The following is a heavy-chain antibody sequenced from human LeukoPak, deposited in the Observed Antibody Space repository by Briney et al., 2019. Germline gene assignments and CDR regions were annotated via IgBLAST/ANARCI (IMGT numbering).Heavy chain of an antibody. CDR1: GFTFGDYA. J-gene: IGHJ4*02. CDR2: IRTKDSGGTT. D-gene: IGHD3-10*01. Sequence: PGGSLRRSCTASGFTFGDYAMTWVRQAPGKGPEWVGFIRTKDSGGTTHYAASVKGRFSVSRDDSQNITYLQMNSLQTADTGVYYCTRGLLGFGDLLVYWGQGTLVTVSA. V-gene: IGHV3-49*04. CDR3: TRGLLGFGDLLVY.